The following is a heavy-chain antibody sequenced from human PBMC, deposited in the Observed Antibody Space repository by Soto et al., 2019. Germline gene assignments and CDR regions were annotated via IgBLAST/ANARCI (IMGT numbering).Heavy chain of an antibody. CDR3: ARGAAGIAVAGASYYFDY. J-gene: IGHJ4*02. D-gene: IGHD6-19*01. V-gene: IGHV1-69*02. CDR2: IIPILGIA. Sequence: QVQLVQSGAEVKKPGSSVKVSCKASGGTFSSYSISWVRQAPGQGLEWMGRIIPILGIANYAQKLKGRVTITADKSTSPAYMELSSLRSEDTAVYYCARGAAGIAVAGASYYFDYWGQGTLVTVYS. CDR1: GGTFSSYS.